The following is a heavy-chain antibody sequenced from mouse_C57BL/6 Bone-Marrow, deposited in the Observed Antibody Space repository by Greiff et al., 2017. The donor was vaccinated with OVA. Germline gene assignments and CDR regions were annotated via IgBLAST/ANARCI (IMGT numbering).Heavy chain of an antibody. V-gene: IGHV1-81*01. CDR1: GYTFTSYG. CDR3: ARSGGLRRAWFAY. CDR2: IYPRSGNT. Sequence: QVQLQQSGAELARPGASVKLSCKASGYTFTSYGISWVKQRTGQGLEWIGEIYPRSGNTYYNEKLKGKATLTADKSSSTAYMELRSLTSEDSAVYFCARSGGLRRAWFAYWGQGTLVTVSA. J-gene: IGHJ3*01. D-gene: IGHD2-4*01.